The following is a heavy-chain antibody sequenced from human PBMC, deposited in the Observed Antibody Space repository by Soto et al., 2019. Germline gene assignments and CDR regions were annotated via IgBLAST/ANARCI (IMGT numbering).Heavy chain of an antibody. CDR2: ISGSGGST. CDR1: GFTFSSYA. CDR3: AKACISTSCHRPFDY. J-gene: IGHJ4*02. V-gene: IGHV3-23*01. D-gene: IGHD2-2*01. Sequence: EVQLLESGGGLVQPGGSLRLSCAASGFTFSSYAMSWVRQAPGKGLEWVSAISGSGGSTYYADSVKGRFTISRDNSRNTLYLQMNSLRAEDTAVYYCAKACISTSCHRPFDYWGQGTLVTVSS.